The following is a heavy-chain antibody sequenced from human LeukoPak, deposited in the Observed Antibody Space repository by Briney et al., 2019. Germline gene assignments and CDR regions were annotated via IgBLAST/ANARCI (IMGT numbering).Heavy chain of an antibody. Sequence: SETLSLTCAVSGGSFSGYYWSWIRQPPGKGLEWIGEINHSGSTEYNPSLKSRVTISVDTSKNQFSLKLSSVTAADTAVYYCARAVGITMVRGVINWFDPWGQGTLVTVSS. J-gene: IGHJ5*02. D-gene: IGHD3-10*01. CDR3: ARAVGITMVRGVINWFDP. CDR2: INHSGST. V-gene: IGHV4-34*01. CDR1: GGSFSGYY.